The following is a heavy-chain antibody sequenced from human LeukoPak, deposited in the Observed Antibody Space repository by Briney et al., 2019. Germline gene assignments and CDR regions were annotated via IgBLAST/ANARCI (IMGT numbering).Heavy chain of an antibody. D-gene: IGHD6-19*01. J-gene: IGHJ4*02. CDR3: ASSGFSSGWYEPYYFDY. CDR2: IDTSDATI. V-gene: IGHV3-48*03. Sequence: GGSLRLSCAASGFTFSSYEMNWVRQAPGKGLEWISYIDTSDATIYYADSVKGRFTISRDNAKNTLYLQMNSLRAEDTAVYYCASSGFSSGWYEPYYFDYWGQGTLVTVSS. CDR1: GFTFSSYE.